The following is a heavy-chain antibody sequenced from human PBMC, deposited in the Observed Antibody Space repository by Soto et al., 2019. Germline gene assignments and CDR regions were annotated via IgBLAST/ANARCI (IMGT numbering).Heavy chain of an antibody. J-gene: IGHJ5*02. CDR1: GFTFSNYW. Sequence: GGSLRLSCAASGFTFSNYWMTWVRQAPGKGLEWVANIKQDGSENHYVGSVKGRFSISRDNAKNSLYLQMNSLRAEDTAVYYCARGGVQQLITWGQGTLVTVSS. CDR2: IKQDGSEN. D-gene: IGHD6-13*01. CDR3: ARGGVQQLIT. V-gene: IGHV3-7*01.